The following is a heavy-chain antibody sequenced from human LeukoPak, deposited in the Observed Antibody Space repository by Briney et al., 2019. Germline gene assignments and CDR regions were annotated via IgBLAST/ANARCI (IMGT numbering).Heavy chain of an antibody. V-gene: IGHV4-34*01. CDR1: GGSFSGYY. CDR3: ARGYSSLDY. Sequence: PSETLSLTCAVYGGSFSGYYWSWIRQPPGKGLEWIGEINHSGSTNYNPSLKSRVTISVDTSKNQFSLKLSSATAADTAVYYCARGYSSLDYWGQGTLVTVSS. CDR2: INHSGST. D-gene: IGHD6-13*01. J-gene: IGHJ4*02.